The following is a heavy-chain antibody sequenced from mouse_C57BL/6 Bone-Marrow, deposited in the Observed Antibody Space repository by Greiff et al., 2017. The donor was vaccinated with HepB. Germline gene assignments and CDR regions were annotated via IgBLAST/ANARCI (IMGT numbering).Heavy chain of an antibody. CDR3: ARNLPYYYYALDY. CDR1: GFSLTSYG. V-gene: IGHV2-2*01. Sequence: VQLQQSGPGLVQPSQSLSITCTVSGFSLTSYGVHWVRQSPGKGLEWLGVIWSGGRTDYNAAFISRLSISKDNSKSQVFFKMNSLQADDTAIYYCARNLPYYYYALDYWGQGTSVTVSS. D-gene: IGHD2-10*01. J-gene: IGHJ4*01. CDR2: IWSGGRT.